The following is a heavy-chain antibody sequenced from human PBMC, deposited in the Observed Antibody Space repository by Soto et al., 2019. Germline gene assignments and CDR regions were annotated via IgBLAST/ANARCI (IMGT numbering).Heavy chain of an antibody. D-gene: IGHD4-17*01. J-gene: IGHJ4*02. Sequence: AVGSLRLSCEASGFTFSSYAMSWVRQAPGKGLEWVAVIWYDGSNKYYADSVKGRFTISRDNSKNTLYLQMNSLRAEDTAVYYCARDKFPLTVLFDYWGQGTLVTVSS. CDR1: GFTFSSYA. CDR3: ARDKFPLTVLFDY. CDR2: IWYDGSNK. V-gene: IGHV3-33*08.